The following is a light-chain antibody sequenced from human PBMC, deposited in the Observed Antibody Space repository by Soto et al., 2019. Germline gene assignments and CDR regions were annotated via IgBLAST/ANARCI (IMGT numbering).Light chain of an antibody. Sequence: QCVLAQPPSVSGAPSQTVTISCTSRSSNIGAPYDVHWYQHLPGTAPKLIIYGGNNRPSGVPDRFYGSRYGTSASLDITGLPAADEAAYLRQSYDMSLNNYVFGTGTKV. J-gene: IGLJ1*01. CDR1: SSNIGAPYD. CDR2: GGN. V-gene: IGLV1-40*01. CDR3: QSYDMSLNNYV.